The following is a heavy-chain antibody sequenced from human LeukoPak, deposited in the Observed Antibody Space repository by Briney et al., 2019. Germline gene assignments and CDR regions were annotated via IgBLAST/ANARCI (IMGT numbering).Heavy chain of an antibody. D-gene: IGHD6-13*01. CDR3: ARQRLAAGSVWFDP. CDR2: IYYSGST. Sequence: SETLSLTCTVSGGSISSSSYYWGWIRQPPGKGLEWIGSIYYSGSTYYNPSLKSRVTISVDTSKNQFSLKLSSVTAADTAVYYCARQRLAAGSVWFDPWGQGTLVSVSS. V-gene: IGHV4-39*01. CDR1: GGSISSSSYY. J-gene: IGHJ5*02.